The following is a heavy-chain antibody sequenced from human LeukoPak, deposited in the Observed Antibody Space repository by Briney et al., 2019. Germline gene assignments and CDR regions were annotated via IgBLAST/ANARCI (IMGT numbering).Heavy chain of an antibody. CDR2: ISAYNGNT. Sequence: EASVKVSCKASGYTFTSYGISWVRQAPGQGLEWMGWISAYNGNTNYAQKLQGRVTMTTDTSTSTAYMELRSLRSDDTAVYYCARVRFIAAAGRFDYWGQGTLVTVSS. J-gene: IGHJ4*02. CDR1: GYTFTSYG. D-gene: IGHD6-13*01. V-gene: IGHV1-18*01. CDR3: ARVRFIAAAGRFDY.